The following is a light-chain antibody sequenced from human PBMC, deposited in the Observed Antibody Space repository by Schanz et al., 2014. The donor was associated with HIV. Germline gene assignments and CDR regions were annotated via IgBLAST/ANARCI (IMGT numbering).Light chain of an antibody. J-gene: IGLJ2*01. Sequence: QSILAQPLSVSGAPGQRVTISCTGSNSNIGAGYDVHWYQVLLGIAPKLLIFDYSNRPPGVPDRFSGSKSDSSASLTITGLQAEDEADYYCQSYDNDLSANVVFGGGTKLTVL. V-gene: IGLV1-40*01. CDR3: QSYDNDLSANVV. CDR2: DYS. CDR1: NSNIGAGYD.